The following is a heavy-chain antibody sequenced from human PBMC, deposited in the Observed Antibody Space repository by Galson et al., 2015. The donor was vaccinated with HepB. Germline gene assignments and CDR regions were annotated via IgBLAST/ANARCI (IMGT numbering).Heavy chain of an antibody. V-gene: IGHV1-18*01. D-gene: IGHD1-14*01. CDR3: ARARYDTSAPDH. CDR1: GYTFTQYG. Sequence: SVKVSCKASGYTFTQYGISWVRQAPGHGLEWMGWISGYNANTNYAQNLQGRVTMTIDTSTTTVYMELRRLRSDDTAVYYCARARYDTSAPDHWGQGTLVTVSS. CDR2: ISGYNANT. J-gene: IGHJ5*02.